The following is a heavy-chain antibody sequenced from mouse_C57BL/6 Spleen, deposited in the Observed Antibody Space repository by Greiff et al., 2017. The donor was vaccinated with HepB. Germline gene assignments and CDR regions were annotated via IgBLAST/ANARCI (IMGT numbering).Heavy chain of an antibody. CDR1: GYSITSGYD. Sequence: EVQLQQSGPGMVKPSQSLSLTCTVTGYSITSGYDWHWIRHFPGNKLEWMGYISYSGSTNYNPSLKSRISITHDTSKNHFFLKLNSVTTEDTATYYCARGAYGNFAYWGQGTLVTVSA. D-gene: IGHD2-1*01. CDR3: ARGAYGNFAY. V-gene: IGHV3-1*01. J-gene: IGHJ3*01. CDR2: ISYSGST.